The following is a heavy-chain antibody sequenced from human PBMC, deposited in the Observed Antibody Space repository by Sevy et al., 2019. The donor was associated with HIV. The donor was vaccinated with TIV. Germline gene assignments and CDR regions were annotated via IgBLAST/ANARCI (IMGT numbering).Heavy chain of an antibody. V-gene: IGHV4-34*01. CDR2: INHSGST. J-gene: IGHJ4*02. CDR3: ARGPDSSGWVDY. CDR1: GGSFSGYY. D-gene: IGHD6-19*01. Sequence: SETLSLTCAVYGGSFSGYYWSWIRQPPGKGLEWIGEINHSGSTNYNPSLKSRVTISVDTSKNQFSLKLGSVTAADTAVYYCARGPDSSGWVDYWGQGTLVTVSS.